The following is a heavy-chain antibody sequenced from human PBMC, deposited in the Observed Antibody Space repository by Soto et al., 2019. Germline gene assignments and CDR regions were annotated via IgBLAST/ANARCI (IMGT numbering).Heavy chain of an antibody. D-gene: IGHD2-21*02. CDR3: AREDDGGDSDYYGLDV. Sequence: QVQLQESGPGLVRPSQTLSLTCTVSGGSISTDHYHWTWIRQTPGKGLEWIGYIHYSGSIHFNPALQSRVSMSVDTSKTLFSLKLSSVTAADTAVYFCAREDDGGDSDYYGLDVWGQGPTVTVSS. V-gene: IGHV4-30-4*01. CDR2: IHYSGSI. CDR1: GGSISTDHYH. J-gene: IGHJ6*02.